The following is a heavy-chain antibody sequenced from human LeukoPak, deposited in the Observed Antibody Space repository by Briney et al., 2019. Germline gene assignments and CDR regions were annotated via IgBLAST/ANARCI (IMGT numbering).Heavy chain of an antibody. V-gene: IGHV3-21*01. D-gene: IGHD2-2*01. CDR2: ISSSSSDI. Sequence: GGSLRLSCAASGFTFSSYSMNWVRRAPGKGLEWVSSISSSSSDIYYADSLKGRFTISRHNAKNSLHLQMNSLRAEDTAVYYCARRYCSSTSCRYYYYGMDVWGQGTTVTVSS. CDR1: GFTFSSYS. J-gene: IGHJ6*02. CDR3: ARRYCSSTSCRYYYYGMDV.